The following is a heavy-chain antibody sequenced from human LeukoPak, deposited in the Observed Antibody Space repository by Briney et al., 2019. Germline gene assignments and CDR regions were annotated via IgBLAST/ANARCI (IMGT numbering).Heavy chain of an antibody. J-gene: IGHJ4*02. CDR2: ISGYNANT. CDR3: AREFRRAAYYDILTGYYNGGFDY. D-gene: IGHD3-9*01. V-gene: IGHV1-18*01. CDR1: GYTFTTYG. Sequence: ASVKVSCKASGYTFTTYGISWVRQAPGQGLEWMGWISGYNANTNYAQKLQGRVTMTTDTSTSTAYMELRSLRSDDTAVYYCAREFRRAAYYDILTGYYNGGFDYWGQGTLVTVSS.